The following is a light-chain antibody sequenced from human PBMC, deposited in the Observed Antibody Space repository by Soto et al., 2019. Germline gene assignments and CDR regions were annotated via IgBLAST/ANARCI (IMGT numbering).Light chain of an antibody. V-gene: IGKV3-20*01. Sequence: EIVLTQSPGTLSLSPGERATLSCRASQSVSSSYLAWYQQKPGQAPRLLIYGASSRATGIPDRFSGSGSGTDFYHTRSRMEPEDSAVYYCQQYGSSGLTFGGGTKVEIK. J-gene: IGKJ4*02. CDR2: GAS. CDR3: QQYGSSGLT. CDR1: QSVSSSY.